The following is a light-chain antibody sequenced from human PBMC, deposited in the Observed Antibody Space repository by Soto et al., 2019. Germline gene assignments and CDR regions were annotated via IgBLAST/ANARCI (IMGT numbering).Light chain of an antibody. Sequence: EIVLTQSPDTLSLSPGEGATLSCRASQSVSTNSLAWYQQKPGQAPRPLLYGASSRATGTPERFSGSGSGTDFTLIISRLEPEDFAVYYCQQYGSSVITFGGGTKVEIK. CDR2: GAS. CDR1: QSVSTNS. CDR3: QQYGSSVIT. V-gene: IGKV3-20*01. J-gene: IGKJ4*01.